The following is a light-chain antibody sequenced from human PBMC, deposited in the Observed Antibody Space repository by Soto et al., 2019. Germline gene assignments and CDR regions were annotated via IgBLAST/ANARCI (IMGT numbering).Light chain of an antibody. Sequence: QMTQSPSSLSASVGDRVIITCRADHSINNYLNWYQQKPGQVPKLLIYAASTLQSGVPSRFSSSGSRRVFTLTINSLQPEDFATYYCQQSYGTLGTFGRGTRVDI. CDR1: HSINNY. J-gene: IGKJ2*01. CDR3: QQSYGTLGT. CDR2: AAS. V-gene: IGKV1-39*01.